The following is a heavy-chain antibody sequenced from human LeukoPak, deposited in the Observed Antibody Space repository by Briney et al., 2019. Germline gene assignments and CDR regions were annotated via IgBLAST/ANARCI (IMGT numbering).Heavy chain of an antibody. CDR3: ARDSDYGDYVDY. CDR1: GGSISSGSHY. CDR2: VYTSGST. D-gene: IGHD4-17*01. J-gene: IGHJ4*02. V-gene: IGHV4-61*02. Sequence: SETLSLTCTVSGGSISSGSHYWSWTRQPAGKALEWIGRVYTSGSTDYNPSLKSRVAISVDTSKNQFSLKLSSVTAADTAVYYCARDSDYGDYVDYWGKGTLVTVSS.